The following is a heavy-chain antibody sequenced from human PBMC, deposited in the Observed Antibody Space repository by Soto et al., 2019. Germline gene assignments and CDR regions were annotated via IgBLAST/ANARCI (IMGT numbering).Heavy chain of an antibody. Sequence: SETLSLTCTVSGGSISSGGYYWSWIRQHPGKGLEWIGYIYYSGSTSYNPSLKSRVTISIDTSKNQFSLKLSSVTAADTAVYYCARDGGYGSGSYRFDYWGQGTLVTVSS. CDR2: IYYSGST. V-gene: IGHV4-31*03. CDR3: ARDGGYGSGSYRFDY. J-gene: IGHJ4*02. D-gene: IGHD3-10*01. CDR1: GGSISSGGYY.